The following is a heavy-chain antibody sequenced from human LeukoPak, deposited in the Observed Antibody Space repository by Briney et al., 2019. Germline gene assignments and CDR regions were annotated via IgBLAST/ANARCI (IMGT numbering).Heavy chain of an antibody. Sequence: GGSLRLSCAASGFTFSSYAMSWVRQAPGKGLEWVSAISGSGGSTYYADSVKGRFTISRDNSKNTLYLQMNSLRAEDTAVYSCAKAPAGTIFYYYYGMDVWGQGTTVTVSS. CDR1: GFTFSSYA. CDR3: AKAPAGTIFYYYYGMDV. J-gene: IGHJ6*02. D-gene: IGHD1-7*01. CDR2: ISGSGGST. V-gene: IGHV3-23*01.